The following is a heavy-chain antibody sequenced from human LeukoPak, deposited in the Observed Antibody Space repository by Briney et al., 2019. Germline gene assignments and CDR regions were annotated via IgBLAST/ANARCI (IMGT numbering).Heavy chain of an antibody. D-gene: IGHD2-15*01. CDR2: IIPIFGTA. J-gene: IGHJ3*02. CDR1: GGTFSSYA. Sequence: VASVKVSCKASGGTFSSYAISWVRQAPGQGLEWMGGIIPIFGTANYAQKFQGRVTITADESTSTAYMELSSLRSEDTAVYYCARDRGVAVGAFDIWGQGTMVTVSS. V-gene: IGHV1-69*13. CDR3: ARDRGVAVGAFDI.